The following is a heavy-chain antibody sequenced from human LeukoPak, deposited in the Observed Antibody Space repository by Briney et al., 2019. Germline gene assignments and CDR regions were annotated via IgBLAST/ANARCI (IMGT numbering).Heavy chain of an antibody. CDR1: GFTFSSYG. V-gene: IGHV3-30*02. CDR3: ARGGVVSRGYSYGYHDY. CDR2: IRYDGSNK. Sequence: GGSLRLSCAASGFTFSSYGMHWVHQAPGKGLEWVAFIRYDGSNKYYADSVKGRFTISRDNSKNTLYLQMNSLRSDDTAVYYCARGGVVSRGYSYGYHDYWGQGTLVTVSS. J-gene: IGHJ4*02. D-gene: IGHD5-18*01.